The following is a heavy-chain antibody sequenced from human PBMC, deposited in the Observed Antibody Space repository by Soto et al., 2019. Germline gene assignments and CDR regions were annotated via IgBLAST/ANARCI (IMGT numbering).Heavy chain of an antibody. CDR1: GFSFSNDG. CDR2: IWYDGTNK. D-gene: IGHD6-19*01. V-gene: IGHV3-33*06. Sequence: QVQLVESGGGVVQPGRSLRLSCAASGFSFSNDGMHWVRQAPGKGLEWVAVIWYDGTNKYYTESVKGRFTISRDHSKNTLYLQMKRLRAEDTAVDYCAKSLSCWGTRYFDLWGRGTLVTVSS. J-gene: IGHJ2*01. CDR3: AKSLSCWGTRYFDL.